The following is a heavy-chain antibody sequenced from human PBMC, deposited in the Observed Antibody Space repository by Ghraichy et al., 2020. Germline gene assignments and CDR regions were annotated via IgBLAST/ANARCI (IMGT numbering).Heavy chain of an antibody. J-gene: IGHJ4*02. CDR2: IYWDDDK. V-gene: IGHV2-5*02. D-gene: IGHD3-9*01. CDR3: AHRPSGKMSDWSFADFDY. Sequence: SGPTLVKPTQTLTLTCTFSGFSFSTSNVGVGWIRQPPGKALEWLALIYWDDDKRYSPSLKSRLTITKDTSRNQVVLTMTNVDPVDTATYYCAHRPSGKMSDWSFADFDYWGQGTLVTVSS. CDR1: GFSFSTSNVG.